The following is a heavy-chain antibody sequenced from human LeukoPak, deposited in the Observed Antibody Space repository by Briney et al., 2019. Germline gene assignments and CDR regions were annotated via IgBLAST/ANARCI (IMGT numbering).Heavy chain of an antibody. J-gene: IGHJ4*02. D-gene: IGHD2-15*01. V-gene: IGHV4-38-2*02. Sequence: SETLSLTCTVYGYSISSGYYWGCIRQPPGKGLEWIGSIYHSGSTYYNPSLKSRVTISVDTSKTQFSLKLSSVTAADTAVYYCARRKRVAATYDNWGQGTLVTVSS. CDR1: GYSISSGYY. CDR3: ARRKRVAATYDN. CDR2: IYHSGST.